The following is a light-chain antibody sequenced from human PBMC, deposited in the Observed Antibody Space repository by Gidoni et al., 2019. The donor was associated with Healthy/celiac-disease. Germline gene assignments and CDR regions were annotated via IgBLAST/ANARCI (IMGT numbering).Light chain of an antibody. CDR2: GAS. CDR3: QQYGSSFMYT. Sequence: EIVLTQSPGTLSLSPGERATLSCRASQSVSSSYLAWYQQKPGQAPRLLIYGASSRATGIPDRFSGSGSGTDFTLTISRLEPEYFAVYYCQQYGSSFMYTFGQGTKLEIK. CDR1: QSVSSSY. V-gene: IGKV3-20*01. J-gene: IGKJ2*01.